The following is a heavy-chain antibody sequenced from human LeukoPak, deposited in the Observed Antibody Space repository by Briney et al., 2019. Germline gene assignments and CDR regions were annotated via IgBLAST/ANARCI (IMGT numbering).Heavy chain of an antibody. CDR2: IYYSGST. CDR1: GGSISGYY. CDR3: ARINYYDSSGYFYDDY. D-gene: IGHD3-22*01. Sequence: SETLSLTCIVSGGSISGYYWSWIRQPPGKGLEWIGYIYYSGSTNYNPSLKSRVAISVDTSKYQFSLKLSSVTAADTAVYYCARINYYDSSGYFYDDYWGQGTLVTVSS. V-gene: IGHV4-59*01. J-gene: IGHJ4*02.